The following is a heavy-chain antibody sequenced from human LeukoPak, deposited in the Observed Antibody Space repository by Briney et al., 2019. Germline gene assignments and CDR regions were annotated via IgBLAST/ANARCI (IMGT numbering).Heavy chain of an antibody. D-gene: IGHD5-12*01. CDR1: GYTFTGFY. CDR2: INPYSGGI. CDR3: ARDKALDIVGTTANY. V-gene: IGHV1-2*02. Sequence: GASVKDSCKASGYTFTGFYIHWVRQAPGHGLEWMGWINPYSGGINYAQSFQGRDTLTRDTSISTAYMELSSLRSDDTAIYYCARDKALDIVGTTANYWGRGTLVTVSS. J-gene: IGHJ4*02.